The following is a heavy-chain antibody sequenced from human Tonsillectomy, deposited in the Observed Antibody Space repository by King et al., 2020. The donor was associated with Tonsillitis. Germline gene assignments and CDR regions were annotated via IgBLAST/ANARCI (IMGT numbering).Heavy chain of an antibody. Sequence: VQLQESGPGLVKPSETLSLTCTVSGYSISSGYYWGWIRQPPGKGLEWIGNIYHSGSTYYNPSLKSRVTISVDTSKNQFSLKLSSVTAADTVVYYCARVLGVAARDAFDIWGQGTMVTVSS. D-gene: IGHD2-15*01. V-gene: IGHV4-38-2*02. CDR2: IYHSGST. CDR1: GYSISSGYY. J-gene: IGHJ3*02. CDR3: ARVLGVAARDAFDI.